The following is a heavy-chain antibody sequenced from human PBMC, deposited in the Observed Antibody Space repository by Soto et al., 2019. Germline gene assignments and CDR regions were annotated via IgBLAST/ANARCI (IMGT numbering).Heavy chain of an antibody. CDR3: TTDLPHYDILTGYPHWYFDL. CDR1: GFAFYDAW. Sequence: GGSLRLSCAASGFAFYDAWMNWVRQAPGKGLEWVGRIKSKTDGGTTDYAAPVKGRFTISRDDSKNTLYLQMNSLKTEDTAVYYCTTDLPHYDILTGYPHWYFDLWGRGTLVTVSS. CDR2: IKSKTDGGTT. J-gene: IGHJ2*01. V-gene: IGHV3-15*07. D-gene: IGHD3-9*01.